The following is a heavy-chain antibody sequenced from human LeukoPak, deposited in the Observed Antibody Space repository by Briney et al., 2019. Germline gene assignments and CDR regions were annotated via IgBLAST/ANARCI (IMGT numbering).Heavy chain of an antibody. CDR2: IKQDGSEK. J-gene: IGHJ4*02. D-gene: IGHD4/OR15-4a*01. CDR3: ARDNGRTLTSFDY. V-gene: IGHV3-7*01. Sequence: GGSLRLSCAASGFPFSSYWMSWVRQAPGKGLEWVANIKQDGSEKYYVDSVKGRFTISRDNAKNSLYLQMNSLRAEDTAVYYSARDNGRTLTSFDYWGQGTLVTVSS. CDR1: GFPFSSYW.